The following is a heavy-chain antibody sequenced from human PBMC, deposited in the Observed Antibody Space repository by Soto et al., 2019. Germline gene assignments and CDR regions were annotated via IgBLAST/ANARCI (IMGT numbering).Heavy chain of an antibody. V-gene: IGHV3-15*01. CDR3: TTVHHTVTTTDEDY. CDR2: IKSKTDGGTT. Sequence: LRLSCAASGFTFSNAWMSWVRQAPGKGLEWVGRIKSKTDGGTTDYAAPVKGRFTILRDDSKNTLYLQMNSLKTEDTAVYYCTTVHHTVTTTDEDYWGQGTLVTVSS. J-gene: IGHJ4*02. D-gene: IGHD4-17*01. CDR1: GFTFSNAW.